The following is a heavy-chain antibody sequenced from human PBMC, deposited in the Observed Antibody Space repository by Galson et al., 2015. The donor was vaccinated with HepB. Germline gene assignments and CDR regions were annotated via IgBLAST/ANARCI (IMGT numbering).Heavy chain of an antibody. Sequence: ETLSLTCTASGGSISSYYWSWIRQPPGKGLEWIGYIYYSGSTNYNPSLKSRVTISVDTSKNQFSLKLSSVTAADTAVYYYARRGQVFNSRMCWFDPWGQGTLVTVSS. V-gene: IGHV4-59*12. CDR3: ARRGQVFNSRMCWFDP. J-gene: IGHJ5*02. D-gene: IGHD3-10*01. CDR2: IYYSGST. CDR1: GGSISSYY.